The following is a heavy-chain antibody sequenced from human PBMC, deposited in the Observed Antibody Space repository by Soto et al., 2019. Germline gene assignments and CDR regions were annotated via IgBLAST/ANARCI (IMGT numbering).Heavy chain of an antibody. CDR3: GKEMEQVVIDS. V-gene: IGHV3-23*01. CDR1: GFIFSDYA. J-gene: IGHJ5*01. Sequence: EVQLLESGGGLVQPGGSLRLSCAASGFIFSDYAMSWVRQAPGKGLEWVSAINGRGGKTYYADSVKGRFTISRDNSKNTLNLQMNSLTAEDTAIYYCGKEMEQVVIDSWGQGTLVTVSS. CDR2: INGRGGKT. D-gene: IGHD6-6*01.